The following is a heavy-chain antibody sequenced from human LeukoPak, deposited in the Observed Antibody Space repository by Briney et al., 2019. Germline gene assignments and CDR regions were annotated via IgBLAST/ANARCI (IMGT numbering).Heavy chain of an antibody. Sequence: SETLSLTCTVSGGSISSYYWSWIRQPPGKGLEWIGYIYYSGSTNYNPSLKSRVTISVDTSKNQFSLKLSSVTAADTAVYYCARGEGATDALDYWGQGTLVTVSS. CDR3: ARGEGATDALDY. CDR2: IYYSGST. J-gene: IGHJ4*02. D-gene: IGHD1-26*01. CDR1: GGSISSYY. V-gene: IGHV4-59*01.